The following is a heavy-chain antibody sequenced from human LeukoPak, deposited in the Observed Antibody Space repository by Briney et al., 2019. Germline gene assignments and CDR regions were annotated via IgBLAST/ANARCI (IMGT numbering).Heavy chain of an antibody. J-gene: IGHJ4*02. CDR1: GFTFSSYW. CDR3: ARDYRGYRAPYYFDY. CDR2: IKQDASEK. D-gene: IGHD2-15*01. Sequence: GGSLRLSCAASGFTFSSYWMSWVRQAPGKGLEWVANIKQDASEKYYVDSLKGRFTISRDNAKNSLYLQMNSLRAEDTAVYYCARDYRGYRAPYYFDYWGQGTLVTVSS. V-gene: IGHV3-7*01.